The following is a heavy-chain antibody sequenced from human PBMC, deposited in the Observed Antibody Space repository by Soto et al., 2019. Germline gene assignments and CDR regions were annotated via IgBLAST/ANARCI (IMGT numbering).Heavy chain of an antibody. CDR1: GYRFTSYG. Sequence: QVQLVQSGTEVKKPGASVKVSCKASGYRFTSYGFSWVRQAPGQGLEWLGWISGYNGNTNYAQKVQGRVTMTTDRSTRTAYMELTSLRSDDTAVYYCARALFGGDYYYMDVWGKGNTVTVSS. CDR3: ARALFGGDYYYMDV. V-gene: IGHV1-18*01. J-gene: IGHJ6*03. CDR2: ISGYNGNT. D-gene: IGHD2-15*01.